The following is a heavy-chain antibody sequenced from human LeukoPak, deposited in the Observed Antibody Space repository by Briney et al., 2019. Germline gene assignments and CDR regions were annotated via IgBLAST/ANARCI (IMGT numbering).Heavy chain of an antibody. CDR3: ARERMYSGSGSTYPYYDY. D-gene: IGHD3-10*01. Sequence: GGSLRLSCAASGFIFSSCWMSWVRQSPGKGLEWVANITPDGSEKYYVDSVKGRFTISRDNAKNALYLEMNSLRVGDTAVYYCARERMYSGSGSTYPYYDYWGQGTLVTVSS. J-gene: IGHJ4*02. CDR2: ITPDGSEK. CDR1: GFIFSSCW. V-gene: IGHV3-7*01.